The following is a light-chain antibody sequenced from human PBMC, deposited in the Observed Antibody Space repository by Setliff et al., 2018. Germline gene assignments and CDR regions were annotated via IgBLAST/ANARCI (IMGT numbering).Light chain of an antibody. V-gene: IGLV2-14*03. Sequence: QSVLTQPASVSGSPGQSITISCTGTSSDVGGYNYVSWYQQHPGKAPKLMIYDVTNRPSRISNRFSGSKSDNTASLTISGLQDEDEADYYCSSYLSSGNHVVVGGGTKVTVL. CDR2: DVT. J-gene: IGLJ2*01. CDR1: SSDVGGYNY. CDR3: SSYLSSGNHVV.